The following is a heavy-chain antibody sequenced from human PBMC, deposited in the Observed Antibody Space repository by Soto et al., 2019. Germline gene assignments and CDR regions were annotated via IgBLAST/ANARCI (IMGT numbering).Heavy chain of an antibody. CDR3: ARDRDPYDYVWGTYRLFDY. CDR1: GYTFTNYG. CDR2: ISAYNGNT. Sequence: GASVKVSCKASGYTFTNYGINWVRQAPGQGLEWMGWISAYNGNTNYAQKLQGRVTMTTDTSTSTAYMELRSLRSDDTAVYYCARDRDPYDYVWGTYRLFDYWGQGTLVTVSS. D-gene: IGHD3-16*02. V-gene: IGHV1-18*01. J-gene: IGHJ4*02.